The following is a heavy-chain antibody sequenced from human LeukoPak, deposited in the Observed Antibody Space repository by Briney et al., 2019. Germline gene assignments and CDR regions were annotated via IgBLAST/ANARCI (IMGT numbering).Heavy chain of an antibody. V-gene: IGHV3-23*01. D-gene: IGHD5-12*01. CDR2: ISGSGGST. Sequence: GGSLRLSCVASGFTFSSYAISWVRQAPGKGLEWVSAISGSGGSTHYADSVKGRFTISRDNSKNTLYLQMNSLRAEDTAVYYCAKDHDIVATTFDYWGQGTLVTVSS. J-gene: IGHJ4*02. CDR3: AKDHDIVATTFDY. CDR1: GFTFSSYA.